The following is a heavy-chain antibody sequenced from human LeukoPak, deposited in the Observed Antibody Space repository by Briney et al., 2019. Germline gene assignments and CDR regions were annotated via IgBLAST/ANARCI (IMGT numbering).Heavy chain of an antibody. Sequence: ASVKVSCKASGYTFTNHSINWVRQAPGQGLEYMGWINTYTGNPTYAQAFTGRIVFSLDTSVSTAYLQIRSLKAEDTAVYFRARRSMVQHLDVWGKGTTVIVSS. V-gene: IGHV7-4-1*02. CDR2: INTYTGNP. J-gene: IGHJ6*04. D-gene: IGHD3-10*01. CDR3: ARRSMVQHLDV. CDR1: GYTFTNHS.